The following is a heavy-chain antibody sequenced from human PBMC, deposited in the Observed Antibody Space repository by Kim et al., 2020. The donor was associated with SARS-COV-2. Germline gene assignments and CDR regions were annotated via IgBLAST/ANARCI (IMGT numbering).Heavy chain of an antibody. J-gene: IGHJ2*01. CDR2: IFGSGHGT. D-gene: IGHD2-2*01. CDR1: RFTFSSSA. CDR3: AKNVHITSVTFLWYFDL. V-gene: IGHV3-23*01. Sequence: GGSLRLSCAASRFTFSSSAMTWVRQAPGKGLEWVSSIFGSGHGTYYADSVKGRFIISRDNSKNTLYLQMNNLRADDTAVYYCAKNVHITSVTFLWYFDLWDRGTSVIVSS.